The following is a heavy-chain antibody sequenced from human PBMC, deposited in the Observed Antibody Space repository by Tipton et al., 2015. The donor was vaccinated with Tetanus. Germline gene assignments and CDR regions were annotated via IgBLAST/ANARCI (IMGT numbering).Heavy chain of an antibody. Sequence: SLRLSCAASGFTVSSNYMSWVRQAPGKGLEWVSVIYSGGSTYYADSVKGRFTISRDNSKNTLYLQMNSLRAEDTAVYYCARDPHDSSGYQGHFDYWGQGTLVTVSS. D-gene: IGHD3-22*01. V-gene: IGHV3-66*01. CDR3: ARDPHDSSGYQGHFDY. J-gene: IGHJ4*02. CDR1: GFTVSSNY. CDR2: IYSGGST.